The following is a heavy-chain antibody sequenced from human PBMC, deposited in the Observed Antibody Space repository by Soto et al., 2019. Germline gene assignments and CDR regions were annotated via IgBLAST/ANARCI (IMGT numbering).Heavy chain of an antibody. CDR1: GFTFSSYW. J-gene: IGHJ6*02. V-gene: IGHV3-7*01. D-gene: IGHD2-2*03. CDR2: IKQDGSEK. Sequence: EVQLVESGGGLVQPGGSLRLSCAASGFTFSSYWMSWVRQAPGKGLEWVANIKQDGSEKYYVDSVKGRFTISRDNAKNSLYLQMNSLRAEDTAVYYCARDSIGYCSSTSCYSPYYGMDVWGQGTTVTVSS. CDR3: ARDSIGYCSSTSCYSPYYGMDV.